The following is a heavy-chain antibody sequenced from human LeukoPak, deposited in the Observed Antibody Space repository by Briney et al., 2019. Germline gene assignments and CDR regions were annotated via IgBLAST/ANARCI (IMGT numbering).Heavy chain of an antibody. CDR1: GGTFSSYA. CDR2: IIPIFGIA. D-gene: IGHD5-12*01. CDR3: AREDVDIVATPYYYYYGMDV. V-gene: IGHV1-69*04. Sequence: SVMVSCKASGGTFSSYAISWVRQAPGQGLEWMGRIIPIFGIANYAQKFQGRDTITADKSTSTAYMELSSLRSEDTAVYYCAREDVDIVATPYYYYYGMDVWGQGTTVTVSS. J-gene: IGHJ6*02.